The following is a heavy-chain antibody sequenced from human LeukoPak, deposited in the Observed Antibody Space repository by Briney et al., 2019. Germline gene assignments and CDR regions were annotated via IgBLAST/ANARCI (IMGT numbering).Heavy chain of an antibody. V-gene: IGHV4-4*07. Sequence: SETLSLTCTVSGGSISSYYWSWIRQPAGKGLEWIGRIYTSGSTNYNPSLKSRVTISVDKSKNQFSLKLSSVTAADTAVYYCAREGGFVVVTATYYFDYWGQGTLVTVSS. J-gene: IGHJ4*02. CDR1: GGSISSYY. D-gene: IGHD2-21*02. CDR2: IYTSGST. CDR3: AREGGFVVVTATYYFDY.